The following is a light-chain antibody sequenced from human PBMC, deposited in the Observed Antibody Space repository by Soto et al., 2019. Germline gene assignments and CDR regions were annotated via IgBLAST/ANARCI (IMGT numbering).Light chain of an antibody. CDR2: EVT. CDR1: NSDVGTYDL. CDR3: CSYAGSSSSI. J-gene: IGLJ1*01. Sequence: NRPAYGNGVALRWSTIIKKENNSDVGTYDLVSWYQQHPGKAPKLMIYEVTKRPSGVSNRFSGSKSGNTASLTISGLQPEDEADYYCCSYAGSSSSIFGTVTKVTVL. V-gene: IGLV2-23*02.